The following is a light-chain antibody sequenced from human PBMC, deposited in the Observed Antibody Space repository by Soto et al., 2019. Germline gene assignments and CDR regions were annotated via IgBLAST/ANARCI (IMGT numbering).Light chain of an antibody. CDR1: SSDVGGYNY. V-gene: IGLV2-11*01. J-gene: IGLJ1*01. CDR3: CSYERGYSYV. Sequence: QSVLTQPRSGSGSPGQSGTLSCTGTSSDVGGYNYVSWYQQHPGKAPKLMIYDVGKRPSGVPDRFSGSKSGTTASLTISGLQVEDEADYYCCSYERGYSYVFGTGTKVTVL. CDR2: DVG.